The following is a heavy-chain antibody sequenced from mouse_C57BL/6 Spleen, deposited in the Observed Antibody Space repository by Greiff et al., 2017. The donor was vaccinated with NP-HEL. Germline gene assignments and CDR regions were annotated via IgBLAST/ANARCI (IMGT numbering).Heavy chain of an antibody. Sequence: EVQLVESGPGLVKPSQSLSLTCSVTGYSITSGYYWNWIRQFPGNKLEWMGYISYDGSNNYNPSLKNRISITRDTSKNQFFLKLNSATTEDTATYYCARATGRGWYYCDYWGQGTTLTVSS. CDR2: ISYDGSN. CDR3: ARATGRGWYYCDY. V-gene: IGHV3-6*01. D-gene: IGHD1-1*02. CDR1: GYSITSGYY. J-gene: IGHJ2*01.